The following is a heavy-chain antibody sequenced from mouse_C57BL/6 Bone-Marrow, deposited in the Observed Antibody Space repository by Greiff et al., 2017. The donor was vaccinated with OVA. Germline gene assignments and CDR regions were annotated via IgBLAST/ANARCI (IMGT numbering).Heavy chain of an antibody. J-gene: IGHJ3*01. CDR2: IRSKSNNYAT. CDR3: VSRIWLRRAWFAY. V-gene: IGHV10-1*01. Sequence: EVNVVESGGGLVQPKGSLKLSCAASGFSFNTYAMNWVRQAPGKGLEWVARIRSKSNNYATYYADSVKDRFTISRDDSESMLYLQMNNLKTEDTAMYYCVSRIWLRRAWFAYWGQGTLVTVSA. D-gene: IGHD2-2*01. CDR1: GFSFNTYA.